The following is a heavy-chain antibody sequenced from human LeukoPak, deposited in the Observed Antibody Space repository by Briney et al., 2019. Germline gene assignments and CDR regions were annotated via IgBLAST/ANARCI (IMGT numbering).Heavy chain of an antibody. Sequence: TGGSLRLSCTASGFTFGDYAMNWVRQAPGKGLEWVGFIRSNAYGGTTEYAASVKGRFTISRDDSKSIAYLQMNSLKTEDTAVYYCSSLNTYYYDTSGYSYWGQGTLVTVSS. CDR2: IRSNAYGGTT. CDR1: GFTFGDYA. D-gene: IGHD3-22*01. V-gene: IGHV3-49*04. J-gene: IGHJ4*02. CDR3: SSLNTYYYDTSGYSY.